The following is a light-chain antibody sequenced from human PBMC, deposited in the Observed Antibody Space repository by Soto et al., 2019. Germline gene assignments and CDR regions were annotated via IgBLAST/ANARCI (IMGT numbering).Light chain of an antibody. J-gene: IGLJ3*02. CDR3: SSYTSSSSWV. CDR1: SSDVGGYNY. CDR2: DVS. V-gene: IGLV2-14*03. Sequence: QSALTQPASVSGSPGQSITISCTGTSSDVGGYNYVSWYQQHPGKAPKLMVYDVSNRPSGVSNRFSGSKSGNTASLTIPGLQVEDEADYFCSSYTSSSSWVFGGGTKLTVL.